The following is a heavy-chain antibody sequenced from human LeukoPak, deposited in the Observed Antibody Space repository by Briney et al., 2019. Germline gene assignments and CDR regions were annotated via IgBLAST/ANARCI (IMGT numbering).Heavy chain of an antibody. CDR1: GFTFISYA. CDR3: AKVRYQLLYGSLDY. J-gene: IGHJ4*02. Sequence: GGSLRLSGAASGFTFISYAMIWVRQAPGKGLEWVSAISGSGRSTFYADSVKGRFTISRDNSKNTLYLQMDSLRPDDTAVYYCAKVRYQLLYGSLDYWGQGTLVTVSS. CDR2: ISGSGRST. V-gene: IGHV3-23*01. D-gene: IGHD2-2*02.